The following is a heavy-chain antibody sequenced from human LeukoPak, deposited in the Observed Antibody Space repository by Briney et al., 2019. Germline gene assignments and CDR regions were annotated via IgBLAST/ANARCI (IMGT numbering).Heavy chain of an antibody. Sequence: GGSLGLSCAASGFILGNAWLIWVRQAPGKGLEWVGHIKRNFEGATQHYAASVKGRFTISRDNAKNSLYLQMNSLRAEDTAVYYCARGYCSGGSCYSRGILDYWGQGTLVTVSS. CDR2: IKRNFEGATQ. D-gene: IGHD2-15*01. CDR3: ARGYCSGGSCYSRGILDY. CDR1: GFILGNAW. J-gene: IGHJ4*02. V-gene: IGHV3-15*06.